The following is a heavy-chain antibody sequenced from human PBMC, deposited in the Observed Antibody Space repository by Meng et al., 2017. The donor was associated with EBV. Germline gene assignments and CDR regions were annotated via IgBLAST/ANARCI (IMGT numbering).Heavy chain of an antibody. CDR1: EFTFSTYW. CDR3: VRGYGGSYLGGDH. J-gene: IGHJ5*02. D-gene: IGHD1-26*01. Sequence: VELVGCGGGVVQPGGSLRLSSAASEFTFSTYWMRWVRQGPGKGLVWVSRINSDGSSTSYADSVKGRFSISRDNAKNTLYLQMNSLTVDDTAIYYCVRGYGGSYLGGDHWGQGTLVTVSS. CDR2: INSDGSST. V-gene: IGHV3-74*01.